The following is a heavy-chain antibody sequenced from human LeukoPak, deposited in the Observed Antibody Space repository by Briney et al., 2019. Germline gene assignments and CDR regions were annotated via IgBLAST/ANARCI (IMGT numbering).Heavy chain of an antibody. J-gene: IGHJ3*02. V-gene: IGHV4-31*03. CDR1: GVSISSGGYY. CDR2: IYYSGST. CDR3: ARVTRHIVVVTAIPDAFDI. D-gene: IGHD2-21*02. Sequence: SQTLSLTCTVSGVSISSGGYYWSWIRQHPGKGLEWIGYIYYSGSTYYNPSLKSRVTISVDTSKNQFSLKLSSVTAADTAVYYCARVTRHIVVVTAIPDAFDIWGQGTMVTVSS.